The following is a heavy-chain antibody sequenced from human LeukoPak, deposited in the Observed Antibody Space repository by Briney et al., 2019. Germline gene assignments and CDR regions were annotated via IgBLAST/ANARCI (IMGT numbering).Heavy chain of an antibody. CDR2: INHSGST. Sequence: SETLSLTCAVDGGSFSGYYWSWIRQPPGKGLEWIGEINHSGSTNYNPSLKSRVTISVDTSKNQFSLKLSSVTAADTAVYYCASGEAAAPYYFDYWGQGTLVTVSS. J-gene: IGHJ4*02. V-gene: IGHV4-34*01. CDR3: ASGEAAAPYYFDY. D-gene: IGHD6-13*01. CDR1: GGSFSGYY.